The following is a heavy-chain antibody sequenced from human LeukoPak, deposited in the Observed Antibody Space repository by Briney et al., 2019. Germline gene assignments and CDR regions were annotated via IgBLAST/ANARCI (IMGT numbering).Heavy chain of an antibody. CDR3: ARPEANTGAFHI. CDR2: IYPGDSDT. V-gene: IGHV5-51*01. D-gene: IGHD1-1*01. CDR1: GYSFTSYW. J-gene: IGHJ3*02. Sequence: GGALKISCKGSGYSFTSYWIGWVRHMPGKGLEGMGIIYPGDSDTRYSPSFQGQVTISADKSISTAYLQWSNLKASDTAMYYCARPEANTGAFHIWGQGTMVTVSS.